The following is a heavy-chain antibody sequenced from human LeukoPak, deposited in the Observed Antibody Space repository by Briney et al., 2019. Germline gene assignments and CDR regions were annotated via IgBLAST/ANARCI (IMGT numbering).Heavy chain of an antibody. CDR1: GLTFSNYW. Sequence: GGSLRLAWAASGLTFSNYWMSWVRQAPGKGLEWVGNINKDESEKNYVDSVKGRFIISRDNAKNSSYLQMNNLIAEDAAVYYCARGRLAVAAYTDKNWFDPWGQGTLVTVSS. J-gene: IGHJ5*02. D-gene: IGHD6-19*01. CDR2: INKDESEK. V-gene: IGHV3-7*05. CDR3: ARGRLAVAAYTDKNWFDP.